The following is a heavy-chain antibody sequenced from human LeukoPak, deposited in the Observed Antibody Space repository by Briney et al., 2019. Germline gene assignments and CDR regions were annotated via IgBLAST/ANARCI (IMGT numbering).Heavy chain of an antibody. CDR1: GFTFSNYK. Sequence: GGSLRLSCAASGFTFSNYKMNWVRQAPGKGLEWVSYISSGANTIYYADSVKGRFTISRDNAKNSLYLQMNSLRAEDTAVYYCARGFNPAIWGRGTMVTVSS. D-gene: IGHD3-3*01. CDR2: ISSGANTI. J-gene: IGHJ3*02. V-gene: IGHV3-48*03. CDR3: ARGFNPAI.